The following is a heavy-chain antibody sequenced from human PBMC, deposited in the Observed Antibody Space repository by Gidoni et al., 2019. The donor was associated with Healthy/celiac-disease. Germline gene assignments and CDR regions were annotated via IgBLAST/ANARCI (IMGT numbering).Heavy chain of an antibody. V-gene: IGHV4-61*01. CDR2: IYSSGST. Sequence: QVQLQESGPGLVTPSETLSLTCTVSGGSVSSGSYYWSWIRQPPGKGLEWIGYIYSSGSTNYNPSLKSRVTISVDTSKNQFSLKLSSVTAADTAVYYCARGHYYDSSGYYWEYWGQGTLVTVSS. D-gene: IGHD3-22*01. CDR1: GGSVSSGSYY. J-gene: IGHJ4*02. CDR3: ARGHYYDSSGYYWEY.